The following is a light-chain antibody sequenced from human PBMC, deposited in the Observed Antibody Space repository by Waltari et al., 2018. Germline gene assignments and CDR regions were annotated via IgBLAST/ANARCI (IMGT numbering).Light chain of an antibody. Sequence: DIAMTQSPLSPPVTPGEPASISCTSSQSLLHSNGYNYLDWYLQKPGQSPQLLIYLASKRASGVPDRFSGSGSGTDFTLKISRVEAEDVGVYYCMQALQTPDTFGQGTRLEIK. CDR2: LAS. CDR1: QSLLHSNGYNY. V-gene: IGKV2-28*01. J-gene: IGKJ5*01. CDR3: MQALQTPDT.